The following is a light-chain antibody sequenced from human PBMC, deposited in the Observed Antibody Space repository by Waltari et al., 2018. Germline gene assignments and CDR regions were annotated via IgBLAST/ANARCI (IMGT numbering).Light chain of an antibody. CDR3: CSYAGSTASIL. Sequence: QSALTQPASVSGSPGQSITISCTGTSSDVGSHNLVSWYQHHPGKAPKLMIYEDTNRPAGVSNRFSSSKSGNTASRTISGLQAEDEADYYCCSYAGSTASILLGGGTKLTVL. J-gene: IGLJ2*01. V-gene: IGLV2-23*01. CDR1: SSDVGSHNL. CDR2: EDT.